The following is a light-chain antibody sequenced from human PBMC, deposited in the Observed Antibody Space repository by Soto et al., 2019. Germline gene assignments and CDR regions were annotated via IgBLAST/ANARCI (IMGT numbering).Light chain of an antibody. CDR3: SSYTSSSTPSHV. CDR1: SSDVGSYNL. J-gene: IGLJ1*01. CDR2: EVS. Sequence: QSVLTQPASVSGSPGQSTTISCTGTSSDVGSYNLVSWYQQHPGKAPKLMIYEVSKRPSGVSNRFSGSKSGNTASLTISGLQAEDEADYYCSSYTSSSTPSHVFVTVTK. V-gene: IGLV2-14*02.